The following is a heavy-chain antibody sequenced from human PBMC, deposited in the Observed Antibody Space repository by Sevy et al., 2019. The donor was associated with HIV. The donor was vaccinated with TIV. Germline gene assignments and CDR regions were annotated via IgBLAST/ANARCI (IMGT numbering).Heavy chain of an antibody. V-gene: IGHV4-38-2*02. D-gene: IGHD6-19*01. CDR2: IYHSGST. CDR3: AREGAQGWYSFDY. CDR1: GYSISSGYY. J-gene: IGHJ4*02. Sequence: SETLSLTCTVSGYSISSGYYWGWIRQPPGKGLEWIGSIYHSGSTYYNPSLKSRVTISVDTSKNQFSLKLGSVTAADTAVYYCAREGAQGWYSFDYWGQGTLVTVSS.